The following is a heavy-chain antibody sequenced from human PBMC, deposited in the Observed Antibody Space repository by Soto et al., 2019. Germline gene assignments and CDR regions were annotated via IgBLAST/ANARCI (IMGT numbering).Heavy chain of an antibody. D-gene: IGHD6-6*01. CDR3: AKDGGRIRGKQLVRHFDY. CDR1: GFTFSSYG. CDR2: ISYDGSNK. V-gene: IGHV3-30*18. J-gene: IGHJ4*02. Sequence: QVQLVESGGGVVQPGRSLRLSCAASGFTFSSYGMHWVRQAPGKGLEWVAVISYDGSNKYYADSVKGRFTISRDNSKNTLYLQMNSLRAEDTAVYYCAKDGGRIRGKQLVRHFDYWGKGTLVTVSS.